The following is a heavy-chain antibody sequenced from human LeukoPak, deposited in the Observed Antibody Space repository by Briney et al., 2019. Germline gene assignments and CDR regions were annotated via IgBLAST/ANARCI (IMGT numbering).Heavy chain of an antibody. D-gene: IGHD2-15*01. CDR3: ARRGPLLLWFDP. V-gene: IGHV4-39*01. Sequence: GSLRLSCAASGFTFSEYWMHWVRQTPGKGLVWIGSIYYSGSTYYNPSLKSRVTISVDTSKNQFSLKLSSVTAADTAVYYCARRGPLLLWFDPWGQGTLVTVSS. J-gene: IGHJ5*02. CDR2: IYYSGST. CDR1: GFTFSEYWMH.